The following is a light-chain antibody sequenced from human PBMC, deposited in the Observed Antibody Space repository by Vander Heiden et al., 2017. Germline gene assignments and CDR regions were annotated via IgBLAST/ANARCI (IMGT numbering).Light chain of an antibody. CDR1: QDIRSG. CDR3: RQHRNYPLT. J-gene: IGKJ1*01. Sequence: DIQITQSPSSLPASVGDRLTITCRASQDIRSGLGWYQQKPGKAAERLIYAGYTLQSGVPSRFSGSGAGTDFTLTISSLQTEDVATYYCRQHRNYPLTFGQGTTVEIK. V-gene: IGKV1-17*01. CDR2: AGY.